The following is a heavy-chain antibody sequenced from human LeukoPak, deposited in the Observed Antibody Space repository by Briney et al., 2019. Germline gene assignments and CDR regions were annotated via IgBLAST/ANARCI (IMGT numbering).Heavy chain of an antibody. J-gene: IGHJ4*02. CDR2: IYYSGST. Sequence: SETLSLTCAVYGGSFSGYYWSWIRQPPGKGLEWIGSIYYSGSTYYNPSLKSRVTISVEPSKNQSSLKVISGPAEDTAVYYCARLVVAVAGTFAYWGQGTRVTVSS. D-gene: IGHD6-19*01. CDR1: GGSFSGYY. CDR3: ARLVVAVAGTFAY. V-gene: IGHV4-34*01.